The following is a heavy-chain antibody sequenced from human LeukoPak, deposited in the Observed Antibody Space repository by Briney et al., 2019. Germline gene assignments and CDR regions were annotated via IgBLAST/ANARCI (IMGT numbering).Heavy chain of an antibody. Sequence: SETLSLTCAVSGGSISSGGYSWSWIRQPPGKGLEWIGYIYHSGSTYYNPSLKSRVTISVDRSKNQFSLKLSSVTAADTAVYYCARGKAQGTAAGNYFDYWGQGTLVTVSS. CDR3: ARGKAQGTAAGNYFDY. CDR2: IYHSGST. V-gene: IGHV4-30-2*01. D-gene: IGHD6-13*01. CDR1: GGSISSGGYS. J-gene: IGHJ4*02.